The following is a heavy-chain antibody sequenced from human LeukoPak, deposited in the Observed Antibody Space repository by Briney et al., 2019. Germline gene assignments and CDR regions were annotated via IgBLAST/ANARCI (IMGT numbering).Heavy chain of an antibody. V-gene: IGHV1-69*06. CDR3: ARLDTVNAFDI. Sequence: GASVKVSCKASGGTFSSYAISWVRQAPGQGLEWMGGIIPIFGTANYAQKFQGRVTITADKSTSTAYMELSSLRSEDTAVYYCARLDTVNAFDIWGQGTMVTVSS. CDR2: IIPIFGTA. D-gene: IGHD5-18*01. CDR1: GGTFSSYA. J-gene: IGHJ3*02.